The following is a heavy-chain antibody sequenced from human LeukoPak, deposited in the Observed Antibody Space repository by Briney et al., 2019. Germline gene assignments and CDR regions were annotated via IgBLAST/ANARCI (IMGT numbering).Heavy chain of an antibody. CDR2: ISGSGGST. J-gene: IGHJ4*02. Sequence: GGSLRLSCAASGFTFSSYAMSWVRQAPGKGLEWVSAISGSGGSTYYADSVKGRFTISRDNSKNTLYLQMNSLRAGDTAVYYCAKDGSYYDFWSGEDWGQGTLVTVSS. V-gene: IGHV3-23*01. CDR1: GFTFSSYA. D-gene: IGHD3-3*01. CDR3: AKDGSYYDFWSGED.